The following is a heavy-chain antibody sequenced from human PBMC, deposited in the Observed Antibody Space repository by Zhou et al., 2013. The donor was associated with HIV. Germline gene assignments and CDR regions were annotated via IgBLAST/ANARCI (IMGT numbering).Heavy chain of an antibody. D-gene: IGHD2-21*02. J-gene: IGHJ6*02. CDR2: ISPKTGDT. Sequence: QVQLVQSGPELKKPRASVKVSCKASQYTFTDYYIHWLRQAPGKGLEWMGWISPKTGDTNYAQKLQGRVTMTTDKSTSTAYMELRSLRSDDTAVYYCARWAVAVTAHNYGMDVWGQGTTVTVSS. V-gene: IGHV1-18*04. CDR1: QYTFTDYY. CDR3: ARWAVAVTAHNYGMDV.